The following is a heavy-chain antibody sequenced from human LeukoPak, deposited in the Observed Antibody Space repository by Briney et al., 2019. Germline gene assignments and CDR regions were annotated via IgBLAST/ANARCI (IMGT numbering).Heavy chain of an antibody. CDR2: ISAYNGNK. V-gene: IGHV1-18*01. Sequence: ASVTVSFKSSGYTFTSYGISWVRPPPGQGLAGMGWISAYNGNKNYAHKLQGRVTITTDTSTSTAYMELKSQRSADTAGYYCVREIIVVVLAAKLRRAAFDIWGQGTMVTVSS. CDR1: GYTFTSYG. CDR3: VREIIVVVLAAKLRRAAFDI. J-gene: IGHJ3*02. D-gene: IGHD2-2*01.